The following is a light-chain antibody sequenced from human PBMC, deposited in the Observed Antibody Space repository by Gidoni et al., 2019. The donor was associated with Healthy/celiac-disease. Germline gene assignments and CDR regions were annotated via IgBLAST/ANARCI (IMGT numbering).Light chain of an antibody. Sequence: EIVLTKSPATLSLSPGDRATLSCRASQSVSSYLAWYQQKPGQAPRLLIYDSSNRATGIPARCSGSGSGTDFTLTISSLEPEDFAVYYCQKRSNWPITFGQGTRLEIK. CDR3: QKRSNWPIT. V-gene: IGKV3-11*01. CDR1: QSVSSY. CDR2: DSS. J-gene: IGKJ5*01.